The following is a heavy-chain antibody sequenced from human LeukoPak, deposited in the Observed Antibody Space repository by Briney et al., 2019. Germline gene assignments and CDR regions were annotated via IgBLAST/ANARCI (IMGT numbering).Heavy chain of an antibody. CDR3: CRAPYNNYVNLDY. D-gene: IGHD4-11*01. CDR2: IRSKAFAGTA. Sequence: PGGSLRLSCTASGFTFGDYTMTWVRQAPGEGLEWLGFIRSKAFAGTAEYAASVEGRFTISRDDSISIAYLHMNSLKAEDSAVYYCCRAPYNNYVNLDYWGQGTLVTVSS. J-gene: IGHJ4*02. V-gene: IGHV3-49*04. CDR1: GFTFGDYT.